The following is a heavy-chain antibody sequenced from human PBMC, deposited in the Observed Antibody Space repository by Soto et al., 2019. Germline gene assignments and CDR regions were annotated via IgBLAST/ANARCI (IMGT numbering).Heavy chain of an antibody. Sequence: QVQLQESGPGLVKPSQTLSLTCTVSGGSISSGGYYWSWIRQHPGKGLEWIGYIYYSGSTYYNPSLKSRVTISVDTSKNQFSLKLSSVTAADTAVYYCVRTVTKGYYFDYWGQGTLVTVSS. D-gene: IGHD4-17*01. CDR2: IYYSGST. CDR1: GGSISSGGYY. J-gene: IGHJ4*02. CDR3: VRTVTKGYYFDY. V-gene: IGHV4-31*03.